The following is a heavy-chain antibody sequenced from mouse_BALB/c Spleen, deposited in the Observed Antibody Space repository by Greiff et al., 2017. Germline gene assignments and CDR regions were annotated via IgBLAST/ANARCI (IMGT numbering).Heavy chain of an antibody. CDR2: INPSTGYT. CDR3: ARSNWDDLAY. V-gene: IGHV1-7*01. J-gene: IGHJ3*01. D-gene: IGHD4-1*02. Sequence: VQLQQSGAELAKPGASVKMSCKASGYTFTSYWMHWVKQRPGQGLEWIGYINPSTGYTEYNQKFKDKATLTADKSSSTAYMQLSSLTSEDSAVYYCARSNWDDLAYWGQGTLVTVSA. CDR1: GYTFTSYW.